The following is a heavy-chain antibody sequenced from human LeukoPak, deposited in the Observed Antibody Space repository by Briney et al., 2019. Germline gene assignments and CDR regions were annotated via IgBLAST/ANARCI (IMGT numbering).Heavy chain of an antibody. CDR1: GGSISSYY. CDR2: IYYSGST. V-gene: IGHV4-59*01. D-gene: IGHD1-1*01. J-gene: IGHJ4*02. Sequence: SETLSLTCTVSGGSISSYYWSWIRQPPGKGLEWIGYIYYSGSTNYNPSLKSRVTISVDTSKNQFSLKLSSVTAADTAVYYCARGGRLGGTRGHFDYWGQGTLVTVSS. CDR3: ARGGRLGGTRGHFDY.